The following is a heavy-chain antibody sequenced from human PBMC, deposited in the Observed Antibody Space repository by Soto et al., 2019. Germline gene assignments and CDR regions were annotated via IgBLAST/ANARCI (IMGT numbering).Heavy chain of an antibody. V-gene: IGHV4-31*11. J-gene: IGHJ5*02. Sequence: SETLSLTCAVYGGSVNGYYWSWVRQHPGKGLEWIGYISNSGRTYFHPSLMSRLTISLDTSKNKFSLKLSSVTAADTAVYYCARVLRDVVVPAAIGGSYWFDPWGQGTLVTVSS. CDR1: GGSVNGYY. CDR3: ARVLRDVVVPAAIGGSYWFDP. D-gene: IGHD2-2*02. CDR2: ISNSGRT.